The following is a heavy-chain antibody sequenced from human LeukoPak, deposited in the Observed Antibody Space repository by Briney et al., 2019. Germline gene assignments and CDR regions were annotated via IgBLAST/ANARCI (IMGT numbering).Heavy chain of an antibody. J-gene: IGHJ4*02. D-gene: IGHD4-17*01. Sequence: GGSLRLSCAASGFTVSSNYMSWVRQAPGKGLEWVSSISSSSSFIYYADSLKGRFTISRDNAENSLYLQMNSLRAEDTAVYYCARAYGTYYFDYWGQGTLVTVSS. CDR1: GFTVSSNY. V-gene: IGHV3-21*01. CDR3: ARAYGTYYFDY. CDR2: ISSSSSFI.